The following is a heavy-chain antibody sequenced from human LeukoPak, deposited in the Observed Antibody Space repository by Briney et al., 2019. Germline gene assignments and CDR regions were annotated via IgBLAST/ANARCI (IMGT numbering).Heavy chain of an antibody. V-gene: IGHV4-39*07. J-gene: IGHJ5*02. Sequence: SETLSLTCTVSGDSISKDYYCWAWIRQPPGKGLEWIGTIYNNANTYYNPPLESRVTMSVDTSKNQISLTLTSVTAADTAVYYCARDHIDGFNPNNWFDPWGQGTLVTVSS. CDR2: IYNNANT. D-gene: IGHD5-24*01. CDR3: ARDHIDGFNPNNWFDP. CDR1: GDSISKDYYC.